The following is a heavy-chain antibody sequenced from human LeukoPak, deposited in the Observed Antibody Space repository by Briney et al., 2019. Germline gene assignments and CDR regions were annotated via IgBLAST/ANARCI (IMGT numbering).Heavy chain of an antibody. D-gene: IGHD3-22*01. CDR1: GGTFSSYT. CDR3: AGESRPNYYDSSGYRFDY. Sequence: PVASVKVSCKASGGTFSSYTISWVRQAPGQGLEWMGRIIPILGIANYAQKFQGRVTITADKSTSTAYMELSSLRSEDTAVYYCAGESRPNYYDSSGYRFDYWGQGTLVTVSS. CDR2: IIPILGIA. J-gene: IGHJ4*02. V-gene: IGHV1-69*02.